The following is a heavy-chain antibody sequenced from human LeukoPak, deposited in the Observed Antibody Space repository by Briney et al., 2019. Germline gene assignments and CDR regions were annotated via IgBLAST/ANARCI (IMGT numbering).Heavy chain of an antibody. Sequence: PGGSQRLSRAASGFTLDDYAMHWVRQAPGKGPEWVSLISGDGGSTYYADSVKGRFTISRDNSKNSLYLQMNSLRTEDTALYYFAKDTRTYYDILTGKYYYYYYMDVWGKGTTVTVSS. D-gene: IGHD3-9*01. CDR1: GFTLDDYA. CDR3: AKDTRTYYDILTGKYYYYYYMDV. CDR2: ISGDGGST. J-gene: IGHJ6*03. V-gene: IGHV3-43*02.